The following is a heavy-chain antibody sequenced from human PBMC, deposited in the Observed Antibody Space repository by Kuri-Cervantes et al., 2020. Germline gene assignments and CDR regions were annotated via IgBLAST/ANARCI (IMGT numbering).Heavy chain of an antibody. V-gene: IGHV3-11*04. D-gene: IGHD2-8*01. CDR3: ARERETYCTNGVCYMYYFDY. CDR2: ISSSGSTI. J-gene: IGHJ4*02. CDR1: GFTFSDYY. Sequence: GESLKISCAASGFTFSDYYMSWIRQAPGKGLEWVSYISSSGSTIYYADSVKGRFTISRDNAKNSLYLQMNSLRVEDTAVYYCARERETYCTNGVCYMYYFDYWGQGTLVTVSS.